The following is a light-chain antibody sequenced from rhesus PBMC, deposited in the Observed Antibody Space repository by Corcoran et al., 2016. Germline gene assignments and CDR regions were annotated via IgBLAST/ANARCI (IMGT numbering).Light chain of an antibody. V-gene: IGKV3-42*02. J-gene: IGKJ1*01. CDR1: QSVGST. CDR3: QKYNDWPWT. CDR2: YAS. Sequence: EIVMTQSPATLSLSPGERATLSCRASQSVGSTLAWYQQKPGQAPRLLIYYASSRATGIPDRFSGSGSGTEFTLTISRLDPEDVGVYYCQKYNDWPWTFGQGTKVEIK.